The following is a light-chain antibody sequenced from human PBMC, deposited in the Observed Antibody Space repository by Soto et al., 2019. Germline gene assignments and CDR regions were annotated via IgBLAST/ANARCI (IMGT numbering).Light chain of an antibody. V-gene: IGLV1-51*01. CDR3: GTWDDSLNGVV. Sequence: QSVLTQPPSVSAAPGQKVTISCSGSSSSIGKNYVAWYQQVPGSAPKLLIYDNNRRPSEIPDRFSGSKSGTSATLGITGLQTGDEADYYCGTWDDSLNGVVFGGGTKLTVL. CDR2: DNN. J-gene: IGLJ2*01. CDR1: SSSIGKNY.